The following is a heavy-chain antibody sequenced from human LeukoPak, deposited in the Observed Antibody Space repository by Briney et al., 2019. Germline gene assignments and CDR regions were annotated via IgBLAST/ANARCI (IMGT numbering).Heavy chain of an antibody. J-gene: IGHJ4*02. CDR1: GGSITSLY. V-gene: IGHV4-59*11. Sequence: SETLSLTCTVSGGSITSLYWNWIRQPPGKGLEWIGYIYYSGTTDYNPSLRSRVTISLDTSKNQFSLKLSSVTAADTAVYYCARGEEHGSGTVHFDYWGQGTLVTVSS. D-gene: IGHD3-10*01. CDR3: ARGEEHGSGTVHFDY. CDR2: IYYSGTT.